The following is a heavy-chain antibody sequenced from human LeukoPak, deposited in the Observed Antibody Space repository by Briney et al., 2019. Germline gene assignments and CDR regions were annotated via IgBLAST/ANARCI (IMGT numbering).Heavy chain of an antibody. Sequence: SETQSLTCTVSGGSISSYYWSWIRQPPGKGLEWIGYIYYSGSTNYNPSLKSRVTISVDTSKNQFSLKLSSVTAADTAVYYCARSSLGTYYFDYWGQGTLVTVSS. CDR2: IYYSGST. CDR1: GGSISSYY. J-gene: IGHJ4*02. CDR3: ARSSLGTYYFDY. D-gene: IGHD7-27*01. V-gene: IGHV4-59*01.